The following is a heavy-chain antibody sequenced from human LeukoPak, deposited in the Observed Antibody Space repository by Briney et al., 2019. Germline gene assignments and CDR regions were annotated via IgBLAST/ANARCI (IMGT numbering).Heavy chain of an antibody. Sequence: ASVNVSFKSSVYTFTFYYMHWVRQAPGQGREGMGWINPNSGGTNYAQKFQGRVTTTRATSISTAYMELSRLRSDDTAVYYCARDLGYSSGWYRYYFDYWGQGTLVTVSS. D-gene: IGHD6-19*01. V-gene: IGHV1-2*02. CDR1: VYTFTFYY. J-gene: IGHJ4*02. CDR3: ARDLGYSSGWYRYYFDY. CDR2: INPNSGGT.